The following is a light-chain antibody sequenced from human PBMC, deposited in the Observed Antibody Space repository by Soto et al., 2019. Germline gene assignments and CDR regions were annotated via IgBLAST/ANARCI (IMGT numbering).Light chain of an antibody. Sequence: DIQMTQSPSTLSAPVGDRVTITCRASQTISTWLAWYQQKPGKAPKLLIYDASSLESGVPSRFSGSGSGTQFTLTISSLQPDDFATYYCQQYNSYPYTVGQGTKLEIK. CDR2: DAS. J-gene: IGKJ2*01. CDR1: QTISTW. V-gene: IGKV1-5*01. CDR3: QQYNSYPYT.